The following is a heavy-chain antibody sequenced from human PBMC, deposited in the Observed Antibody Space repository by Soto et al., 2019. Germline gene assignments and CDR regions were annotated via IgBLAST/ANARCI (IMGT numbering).Heavy chain of an antibody. CDR2: INAGNGST. J-gene: IGHJ5*02. Sequence: ASVKVSCKASGYTFTSYAMHWVRQAPGQRLEWMGWINAGNGSTKYSQKFQGRVTITRDTSASTAYMELSSLRSEDTAVYYCARDRYYDGSGYRSPNWFDPWGQGTLVTVSS. V-gene: IGHV1-3*01. D-gene: IGHD3-22*01. CDR1: GYTFTSYA. CDR3: ARDRYYDGSGYRSPNWFDP.